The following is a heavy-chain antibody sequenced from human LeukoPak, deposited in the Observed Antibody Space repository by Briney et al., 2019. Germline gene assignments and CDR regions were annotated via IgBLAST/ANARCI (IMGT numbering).Heavy chain of an antibody. J-gene: IGHJ5*01. Sequence: PGGSLRLSCEASGFTFSSYWMHWVRQVPGKGLMWVSRIESNGLTLYADSVRDRFTISRDNGKGTIYLQMNSLRVDDTAIYYCAKAATYFYGSVTYDWFESWGQGTLVTVSS. D-gene: IGHD3-10*01. CDR3: AKAATYFYGSVTYDWFES. CDR2: IESNGLT. CDR1: GFTFSSYW. V-gene: IGHV3-74*01.